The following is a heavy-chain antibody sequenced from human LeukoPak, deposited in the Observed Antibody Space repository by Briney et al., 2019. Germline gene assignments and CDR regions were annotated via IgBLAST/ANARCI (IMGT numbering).Heavy chain of an antibody. J-gene: IGHJ4*02. V-gene: IGHV4-59*04. CDR3: VVLPAY. CDR1: GGSISSYY. D-gene: IGHD3-16*02. Sequence: KSSETLSLTCTVSGGSISSYYWSWIRQPPGKGLEWIGSMYHSGSTYKNPSLKSRVTISVDMSKNQFSLKLSSVTAADTAVYYCVVLPAYWGQGTLVTVSS. CDR2: MYHSGST.